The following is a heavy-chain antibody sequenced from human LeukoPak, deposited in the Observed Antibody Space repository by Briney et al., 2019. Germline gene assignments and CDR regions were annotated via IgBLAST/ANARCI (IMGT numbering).Heavy chain of an antibody. V-gene: IGHV5-51*01. D-gene: IGHD5-12*01. CDR3: ARPRRTYSGYIHDGFDP. Sequence: GESLKISCKGSGYSFTSYWIGWVRQMPGKGLEWMGIIYPGDSDTRYSPSFQAQVTISADKSISTAYLQWSSLKASDTAMYYCARPRRTYSGYIHDGFDPWGQGTLVTVSS. J-gene: IGHJ5*02. CDR2: IYPGDSDT. CDR1: GYSFTSYW.